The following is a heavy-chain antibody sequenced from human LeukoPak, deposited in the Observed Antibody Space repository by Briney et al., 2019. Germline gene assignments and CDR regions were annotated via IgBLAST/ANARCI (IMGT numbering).Heavy chain of an antibody. CDR3: AKGPTVTSNYYYYGMDV. Sequence: PGGSLRLSCVASGFTFSAHGMGWVRQGPGKGLEWVSAISGSGGSTYYADSVKGRFTISRDNSKNTLYLQMNSLRAEDTAVYYCAKGPTVTSNYYYYGMDVWGQGTTVTVSS. CDR2: ISGSGGST. D-gene: IGHD4-17*01. V-gene: IGHV3-23*01. CDR1: GFTFSAHG. J-gene: IGHJ6*02.